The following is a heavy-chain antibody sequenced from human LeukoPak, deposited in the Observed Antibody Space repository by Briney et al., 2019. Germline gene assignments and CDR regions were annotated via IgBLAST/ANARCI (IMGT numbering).Heavy chain of an antibody. CDR3: AKSHHVTAIDY. CDR2: IRYDGSNK. Sequence: GGSLRLSCAASGFTFSSYGMHWVRQAPGKGLEWVAFIRYDGSNKYDADSVKGRFTISRDNSKNTLYLQMKSLRADDTAVYYCAKSHHVTAIDYWGQGTLVTVSS. J-gene: IGHJ4*02. CDR1: GFTFSSYG. V-gene: IGHV3-30*02. D-gene: IGHD2-21*02.